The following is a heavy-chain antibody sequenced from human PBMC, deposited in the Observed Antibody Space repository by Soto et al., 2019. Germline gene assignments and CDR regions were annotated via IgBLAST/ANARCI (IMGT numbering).Heavy chain of an antibody. CDR1: GASISSGAYF. Sequence: QVQLQGSGPRLVKPSQTLSLTCSVSGASISSGAYFWTWIRHHPGKGLEWIGYTYYSVSTSYTYQTPPLQSRVTISVDTSKNLFSLRLTSVTAADTATYYCARDKGPDTYGQTRIRDYSYAMDVWGQGTTVIVSS. V-gene: IGHV4-31*03. D-gene: IGHD5-18*01. CDR3: ARDKGPDTYGQTRIRDYSYAMDV. CDR2: TYYSVST. J-gene: IGHJ6*02.